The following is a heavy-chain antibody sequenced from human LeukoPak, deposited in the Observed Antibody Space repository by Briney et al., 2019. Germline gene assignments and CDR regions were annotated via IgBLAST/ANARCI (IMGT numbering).Heavy chain of an antibody. CDR1: GFTFSVYA. CDR2: ISGSGGGT. D-gene: IGHD1-26*01. V-gene: IGHV3-23*01. CDR3: ARKRGREFEY. J-gene: IGHJ4*02. Sequence: PGGSLRLSCAASGFTFSVYAMTWVRQAPGKGLEWVSTISGSGGGTYYADSVKGRFTISRDNSKNTLDLQMNSLRDEDTAIYYCARKRGREFEYWGQGTLVTVSS.